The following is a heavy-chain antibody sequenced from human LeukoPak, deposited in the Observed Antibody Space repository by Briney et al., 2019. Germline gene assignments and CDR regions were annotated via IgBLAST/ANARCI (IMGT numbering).Heavy chain of an antibody. Sequence: APLRISPTASVYTFTRSAMYMGRDAPGQRLEWVGGSNTGNGNTKYSQKFQGRVTITRDTSASTAYMELSSLRSEDAAVYYCARERCGYSHGYWFDPWGQGTLVTVSS. D-gene: IGHD5-18*01. CDR3: ARERCGYSHGYWFDP. CDR1: VYTFTRSA. V-gene: IGHV1-3*04. CDR2: SNTGNGNT. J-gene: IGHJ5*02.